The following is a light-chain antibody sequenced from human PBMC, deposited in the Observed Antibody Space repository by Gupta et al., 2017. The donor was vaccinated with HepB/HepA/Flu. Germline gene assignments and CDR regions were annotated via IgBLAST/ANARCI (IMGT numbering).Light chain of an antibody. J-gene: IGKJ1*01. CDR3: QQDNNWPRT. V-gene: IGKV3-15*01. CDR1: QSVSSN. CDR2: GAS. Sequence: EIVMTHSPAPLSVSPGERATLSCRASQSVSSNLAWYQQKPGQAPRLLIYGASTRATGIPARFSGSGSGTEFTLTISSLQAEDFAVYYCQQDNNWPRTFGQGTKVEIK.